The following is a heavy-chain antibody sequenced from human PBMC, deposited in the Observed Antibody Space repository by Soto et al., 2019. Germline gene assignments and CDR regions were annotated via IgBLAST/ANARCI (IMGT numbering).Heavy chain of an antibody. CDR2: IWYDGSNK. CDR1: GFTFSSYG. CDR3: ARSASTLTGYYLERRDFDY. J-gene: IGHJ4*02. Sequence: QVQLVESGGGVVQPGRSLRLSCAASGFTFSSYGMHWVRQAPGKGLEWVAVIWYDGSNKYYADSVKGRFTISRDNSKNTLYLQMNSLRAEDTAVYYCARSASTLTGYYLERRDFDYWGQGTLVTVSS. V-gene: IGHV3-33*01. D-gene: IGHD3-9*01.